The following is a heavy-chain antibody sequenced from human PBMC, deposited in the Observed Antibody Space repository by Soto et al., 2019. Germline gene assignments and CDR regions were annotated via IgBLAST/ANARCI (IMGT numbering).Heavy chain of an antibody. CDR3: ARLVACGGGSCKFEP. Sequence: QLQLQESGPGLVTPSETLSLTCTVSGGSISSSSYFWAWVRQSPAKGPEWIGSINYRGTTYYIASLKSLATMSIDTSKNQFSLRLNSVTAADTAVYYCARLVACGGGSCKFEPWGQGTLVTVSS. J-gene: IGHJ5*02. V-gene: IGHV4-39*01. D-gene: IGHD2-15*01. CDR2: INYRGTT. CDR1: GGSISSSSYF.